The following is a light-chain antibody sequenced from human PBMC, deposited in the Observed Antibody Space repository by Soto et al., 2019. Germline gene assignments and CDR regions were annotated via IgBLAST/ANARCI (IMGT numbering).Light chain of an antibody. V-gene: IGLV1-47*02. CDR1: DSNIGSNS. Sequence: QSFLTQPPSASGTSGQVVTISCSGGDSNIGSNSVYWYQHLPRMAPKLLIYYNNQRPSGVPDRFSGSRSGTSASLAIVGLRSEDEAVYCCAAWDASLSACVSGNGTKVTVL. CDR3: AAWDASLSACV. J-gene: IGLJ1*01. CDR2: YNN.